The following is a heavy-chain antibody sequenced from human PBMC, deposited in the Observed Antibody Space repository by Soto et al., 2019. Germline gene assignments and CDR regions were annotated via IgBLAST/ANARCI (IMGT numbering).Heavy chain of an antibody. CDR3: ARDDVATISYYGMDV. CDR2: IIPIFGTA. Sequence: KVSCKASGGTFSSYAISWVRQAPGQGLEWMGGIIPIFGTANYAQKFQGRVTITADESTSTAYMELSSLRSEDTAVYYCARDDVATISYYGMDVWGQGTTVTVSS. V-gene: IGHV1-69*01. CDR1: GGTFSSYA. J-gene: IGHJ6*02. D-gene: IGHD5-12*01.